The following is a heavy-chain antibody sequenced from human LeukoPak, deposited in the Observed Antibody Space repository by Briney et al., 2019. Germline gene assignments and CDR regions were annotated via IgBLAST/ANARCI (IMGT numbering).Heavy chain of an antibody. D-gene: IGHD2-8*01. CDR3: LNGVFQAPYGMDV. CDR2: FDPEDGET. Sequence: ASVKVSCKVSGYTLTGLSMHWVRQAPGKGLEWMGGFDPEDGETIYAQKFQGRVTMTEDTSTDTAYMELSSLRSEDTAVYYCLNGVFQAPYGMDVWGQGTTVTVSS. CDR1: GYTLTGLS. V-gene: IGHV1-24*01. J-gene: IGHJ6*02.